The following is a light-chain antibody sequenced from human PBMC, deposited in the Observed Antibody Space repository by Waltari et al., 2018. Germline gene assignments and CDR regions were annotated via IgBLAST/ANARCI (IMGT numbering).Light chain of an antibody. CDR3: QQTNTFPLT. CDR2: AAS. J-gene: IGKJ2*01. Sequence: DIQMIQSPSSVSASLGDRVTITCRASQDFGRWLAWYQHKPGRAPNLLIFAASNLQNGVPSRFSGSGSGTYFTLTINSLQPEDFATYYCQQTNTFPLTFGQGTKLEIK. V-gene: IGKV1-12*01. CDR1: QDFGRW.